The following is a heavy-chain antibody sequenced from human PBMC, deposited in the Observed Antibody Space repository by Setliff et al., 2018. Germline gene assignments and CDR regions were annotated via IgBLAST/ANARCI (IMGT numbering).Heavy chain of an antibody. V-gene: IGHV4-61*02. CDR2: IFTSGST. Sequence: SETLSLTCTVSGGNIRSGRYYWSWIRQPAGKGLEWIGRIFTSGSTEYSPSLNSRLTISMDTSNNQFSLRLRSVTAADTAIYHCAREGTGGIPLDSWGQGTLVTVSS. D-gene: IGHD7-27*01. CDR3: AREGTGGIPLDS. CDR1: GGNIRSGRYY. J-gene: IGHJ4*02.